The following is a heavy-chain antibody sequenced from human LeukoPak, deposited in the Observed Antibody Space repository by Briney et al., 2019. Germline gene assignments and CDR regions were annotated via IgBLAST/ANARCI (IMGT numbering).Heavy chain of an antibody. CDR3: ARDGIVGSPLFNFDY. V-gene: IGHV3-30-3*01. J-gene: IGHJ4*02. CDR1: GFTFNNYA. Sequence: PGRSLRLSCAASGFTFNNYAIHWVRQARGKGLEWVGIISFDGGNKYYADSVKGRFTISRDNSKNTLYLQMHSLRAEDTAVYYCARDGIVGSPLFNFDYWAQGTLVTVSS. CDR2: ISFDGGNK. D-gene: IGHD1-26*01.